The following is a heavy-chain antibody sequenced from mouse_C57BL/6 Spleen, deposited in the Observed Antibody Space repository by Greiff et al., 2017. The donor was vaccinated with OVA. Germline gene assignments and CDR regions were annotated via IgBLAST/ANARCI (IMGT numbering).Heavy chain of an antibody. CDR1: GYAFSSSW. D-gene: IGHD6-1*01. V-gene: IGHV1-82*01. Sequence: LVKPGASVKISCKASGYAFSSSWMNWVKQRPGKGLEWIGRIYPGDGDTNYNGKFKGKATLTADKSSSTAYMQLSSLTSEDSAVYFCARETSHWYFDVWGTGTTVTVSS. CDR2: IYPGDGDT. J-gene: IGHJ1*03. CDR3: ARETSHWYFDV.